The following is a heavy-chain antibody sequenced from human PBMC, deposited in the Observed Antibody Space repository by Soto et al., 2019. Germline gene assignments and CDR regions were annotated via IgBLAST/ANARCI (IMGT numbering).Heavy chain of an antibody. D-gene: IGHD3-10*01. J-gene: IGHJ4*02. CDR1: GYTFTSYY. CDR3: TRGSGTPGY. V-gene: IGHV1-46*03. Sequence: QVQLVQSGAEVKKPGASLKVSCKASGYTFTSYYIHWVRQAPGQGLEWMGIINPSGGGTSYAQKFQDRVTMTMDTSTSAVYMELSSLRCEDTAVYYCTRGSGTPGYWGQGTLVTVSS. CDR2: INPSGGGT.